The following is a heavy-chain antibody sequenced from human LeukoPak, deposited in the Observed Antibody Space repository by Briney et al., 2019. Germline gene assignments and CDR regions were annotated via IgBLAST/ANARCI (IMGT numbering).Heavy chain of an antibody. V-gene: IGHV1-69*05. CDR1: GGTFSSYA. J-gene: IGHJ6*03. Sequence: SVKVSCKASGGTFSSYAISWVRQAPGQGLEWMGGIIPIFGTANYAQKFQGRVTITTDESTSTAYMELSSLRSEDTAVYYCARGDSDEIVPAANHIWDYYYMDVWGKGTTVTVSS. CDR3: ARGDSDEIVPAANHIWDYYYMDV. CDR2: IIPIFGTA. D-gene: IGHD2-2*01.